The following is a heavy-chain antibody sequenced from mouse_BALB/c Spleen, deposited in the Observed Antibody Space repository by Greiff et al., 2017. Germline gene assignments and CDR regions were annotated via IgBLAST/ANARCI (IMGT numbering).Heavy chain of an antibody. V-gene: IGHV2-9*02. CDR3: ARDGGGTRDYAMDY. J-gene: IGHJ4*01. D-gene: IGHD4-1*01. CDR1: GFSLTSYG. CDR2: IWAGGST. Sequence: VKVVESGPGLVAPSQSLSITCTVSGFSLTSYGVHWVRQPPGKGLEWLGVIWAGGSTNYNSALMSRLSISKDNSKSQVFLKMNSLQTDDTAMYYCARDGGGTRDYAMDYWGQGTSVTVSS.